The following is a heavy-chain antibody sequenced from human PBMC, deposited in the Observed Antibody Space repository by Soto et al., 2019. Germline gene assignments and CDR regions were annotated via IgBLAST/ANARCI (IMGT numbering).Heavy chain of an antibody. CDR2: IYHSGST. Sequence: SSETLSLTCAVSGGSISSSNWWSWVRQPPGKGLEWIGEIYHSGSTNYNPSLKSRVTISVDKSKNQFSLKLSSVTAADTAVYYCARNPPRLRTFDYWGQGTLVTVSS. CDR3: ARNPPRLRTFDY. V-gene: IGHV4-4*02. D-gene: IGHD4-17*01. J-gene: IGHJ4*02. CDR1: GGSISSSNW.